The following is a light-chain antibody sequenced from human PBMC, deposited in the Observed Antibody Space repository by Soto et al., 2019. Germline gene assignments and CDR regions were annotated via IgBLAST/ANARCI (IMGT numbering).Light chain of an antibody. V-gene: IGKV3-11*01. CDR1: QSVSSY. J-gene: IGKJ5*01. CDR3: QQRSNWPPVT. CDR2: DAP. Sequence: EIVLPQSPATLSLSPGERATLSCRASQSVSSYLAWYQQQPCQTPRLLTYDAPNMAACIPARFSGSGSGTDFTLTISSLEHEDFAVYYCQQRSNWPPVTFGQGTRLEIK.